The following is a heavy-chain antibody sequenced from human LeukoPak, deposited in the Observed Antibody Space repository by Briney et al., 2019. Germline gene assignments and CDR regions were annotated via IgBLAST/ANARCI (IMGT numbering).Heavy chain of an antibody. V-gene: IGHV4-34*01. CDR2: INHSGST. J-gene: IGHJ4*02. D-gene: IGHD6-13*01. Sequence: SETLSLTCAVYGGSFSGYYWSWIRQPPGKGLEWIGEINHSGSTNYNPSLKSRVTISVDTSKNQFSLKLSSVTAADTAVYYCARGGWGYSTRKYFDYWGQGTLVTVSS. CDR3: ARGGWGYSTRKYFDY. CDR1: GGSFSGYY.